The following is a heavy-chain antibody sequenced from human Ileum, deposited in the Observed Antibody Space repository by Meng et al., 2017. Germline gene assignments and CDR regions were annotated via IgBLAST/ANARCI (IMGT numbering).Heavy chain of an antibody. Sequence: GESLKISCAASGFNFTNFWMTWVRQTSGKGLEWVAIINQDGSKQTYLDSVKGRFTNSRDNAKKSLYLQMNSLRAEDMAVYYCARGSGWVFYNGGQGTLVTVSS. CDR2: INQDGSKQ. V-gene: IGHV3-7*01. CDR1: GFNFTNFW. CDR3: ARGSGWVFYN. J-gene: IGHJ4*02. D-gene: IGHD1-26*01.